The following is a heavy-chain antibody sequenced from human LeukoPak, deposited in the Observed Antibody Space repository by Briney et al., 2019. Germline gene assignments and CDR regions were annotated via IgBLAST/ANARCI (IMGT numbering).Heavy chain of an antibody. CDR2: ISSNGGST. CDR1: GFTFSSYA. D-gene: IGHD3-22*01. CDR3: ARQGPSGYYNY. Sequence: GSLRLSCAASGFTFSSYAMHWVRQAPGKGLEYVSAISSNGGSTYYANSVKGRFTISRDNSKNTLYLQMGSLRAEDMAVYYCARQGPSGYYNYWGQGTLVTISS. V-gene: IGHV3-64*01. J-gene: IGHJ4*02.